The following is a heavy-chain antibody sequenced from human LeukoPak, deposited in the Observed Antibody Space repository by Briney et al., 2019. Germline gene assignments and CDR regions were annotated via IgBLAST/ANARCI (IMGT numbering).Heavy chain of an antibody. J-gene: IGHJ4*02. D-gene: IGHD2-2*01. V-gene: IGHV3-23*01. Sequence: PSETLSLTCTVSGGSISSYYWSWVRQAPGKGLEWVSAISGSGGSTYYADSVKGRFTISRDNSKDTLYLQMNSLRAEDTAVYYCATLAGGSIVVVPAAPRDYWGQGTLVTVSS. CDR2: ISGSGGST. CDR1: GGSISSYY. CDR3: ATLAGGSIVVVPAAPRDY.